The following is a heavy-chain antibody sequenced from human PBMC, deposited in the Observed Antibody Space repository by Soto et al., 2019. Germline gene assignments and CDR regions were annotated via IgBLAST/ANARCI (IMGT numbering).Heavy chain of an antibody. Sequence: QVQLQESGPGLVKPSETLSLTCIVSGGSVSSGNYYWNWIRQPPGKGLEWIGYIYSSGSTKDSPSLKSRVTISVDTSKNQFSLNLRSVTAADTAIYYCARSYDSSGYYYYAMDVWGHGTTVTVSS. CDR1: GGSVSSGNYY. V-gene: IGHV4-61*01. CDR2: IYSSGST. J-gene: IGHJ6*02. D-gene: IGHD3-22*01. CDR3: ARSYDSSGYYYYAMDV.